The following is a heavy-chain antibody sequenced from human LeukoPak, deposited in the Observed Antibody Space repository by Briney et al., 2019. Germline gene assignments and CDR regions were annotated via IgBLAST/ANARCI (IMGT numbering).Heavy chain of an antibody. CDR2: INPNSGGT. J-gene: IGHJ3*02. CDR1: GGTFSSYA. CDR3: ARQGGAGYAFDI. Sequence: ASVKVSCKASGGTFSSYAISWVRQAPGQGLEWMGRINPNSGGTNYAQKFQGRVTMTRDTSISTAYMELSRLRSDDTAVYYCARQGGAGYAFDIWGQGTMVTVSS. V-gene: IGHV1-2*06. D-gene: IGHD3-16*01.